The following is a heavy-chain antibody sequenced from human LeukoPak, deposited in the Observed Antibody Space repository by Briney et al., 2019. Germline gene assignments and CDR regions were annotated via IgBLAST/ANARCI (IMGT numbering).Heavy chain of an antibody. V-gene: IGHV4-59*01. CDR1: GGSISSYY. CDR3: ARVDGYNHFDY. Sequence: ASETLSLTCTVSGGSISSYYWSWIRQPPGKGLEWIGYIYYSGSTNYNPSLKSRVTISVDTSKNQFSLKLSSVTAADTAVYYCARVDGYNHFDYWGQGTLVTVSS. J-gene: IGHJ4*02. CDR2: IYYSGST. D-gene: IGHD5-24*01.